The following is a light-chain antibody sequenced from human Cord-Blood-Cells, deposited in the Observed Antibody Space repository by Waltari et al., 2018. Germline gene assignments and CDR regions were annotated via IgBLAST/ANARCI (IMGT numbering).Light chain of an antibody. J-gene: IGLJ2*01. Sequence: QSALTQPASVSGSPGQSITISCTGTSSDVGGYNYVSWYQQHPGKAPKLMIYDVSKRHAGDCNRYAGSKSGNTASLTFCGLQAEDEADYYCSSYPRSSTVVFGGGTKLTVL. CDR1: SSDVGGYNY. CDR2: DVS. CDR3: SSYPRSSTVV. V-gene: IGLV2-14*01.